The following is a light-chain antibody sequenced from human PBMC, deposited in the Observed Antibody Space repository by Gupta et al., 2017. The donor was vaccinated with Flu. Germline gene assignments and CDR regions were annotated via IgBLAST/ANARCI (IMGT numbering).Light chain of an antibody. CDR1: QSVSNNY. Sequence: EIVLTQSPGTLSLSPGERASLSCRASQSVSNNYLAWYQQKPGQAPRLLIYGASSRATGIPDRFSGSGSATDFTLTIGRLEPEDFAVYYCQQYGGSTGTFGQGTRVEFK. J-gene: IGKJ1*01. V-gene: IGKV3-20*01. CDR2: GAS. CDR3: QQYGGSTGT.